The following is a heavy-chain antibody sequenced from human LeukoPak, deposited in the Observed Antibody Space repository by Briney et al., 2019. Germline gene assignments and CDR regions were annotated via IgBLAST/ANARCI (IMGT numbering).Heavy chain of an antibody. CDR3: ARDGVEGSSSWYVLPEDY. D-gene: IGHD6-13*01. J-gene: IGHJ4*02. CDR1: GFTFSSYS. Sequence: PGGSLRLSCAASGFTFSSYSMNWVRQAPGKGLEWVSSISSSSYIYYADSVKGRFTISRDNAKNSLYLQMNSLRAEDTAVYYCARDGVEGSSSWYVLPEDYWGQGTLVTVSS. CDR2: ISSSSYI. V-gene: IGHV3-21*01.